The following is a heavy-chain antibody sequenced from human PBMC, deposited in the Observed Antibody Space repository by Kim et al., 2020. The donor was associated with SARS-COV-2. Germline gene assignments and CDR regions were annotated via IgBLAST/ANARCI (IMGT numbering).Heavy chain of an antibody. V-gene: IGHV3-23*01. D-gene: IGHD1-1*01. CDR2: ISGSGGST. CDR1: GFTFSSYA. Sequence: GGSLRLSGAASGFTFSSYAMSWVRQAPGKGLEWFSAISGSGGSTYYADSVKGRFTISRDNSKNTLYLQMNSLRAEDTAVYYCAKDRGQLERGKKVWGYFDYWGQGTLVTVSS. CDR3: AKDRGQLERGKKVWGYFDY. J-gene: IGHJ4*02.